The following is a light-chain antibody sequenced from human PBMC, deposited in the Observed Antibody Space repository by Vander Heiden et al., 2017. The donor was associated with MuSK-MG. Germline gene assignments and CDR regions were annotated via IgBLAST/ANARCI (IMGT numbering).Light chain of an antibody. Sequence: QSALTQPASVSGSPGQSITISCTGTSSDVGGYNYVSWYQQHPGKAPKLMIYEVSNRPSGVSNRFSGSKSGNTASLSISGLQAEDEADYYGSSHTSSSTWVFGGGTKLTVL. CDR2: EVS. J-gene: IGLJ3*02. V-gene: IGLV2-14*01. CDR3: SSHTSSSTWV. CDR1: SSDVGGYNY.